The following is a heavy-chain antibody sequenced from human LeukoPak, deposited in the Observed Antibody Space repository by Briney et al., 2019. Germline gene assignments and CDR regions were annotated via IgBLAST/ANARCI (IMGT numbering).Heavy chain of an antibody. CDR3: ASDTPYDFWSDYRPLTFDY. Sequence: GGTLRLFCASSGFTFSSYAMSWVRQAPGKGLEWVSAISGSGGSTYYADFVKGRFTISRDNSKNTLYLQMNSMRAEDTAVYYCASDTPYDFWSDYRPLTFDYWGQGPLVAISS. J-gene: IGHJ4*02. CDR1: GFTFSSYA. D-gene: IGHD3-3*01. CDR2: ISGSGGST. V-gene: IGHV3-23*01.